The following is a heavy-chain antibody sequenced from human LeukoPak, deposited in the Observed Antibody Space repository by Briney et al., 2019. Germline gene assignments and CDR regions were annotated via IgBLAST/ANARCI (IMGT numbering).Heavy chain of an antibody. CDR2: IWFDGSYK. Sequence: GRSLRLSCAASGFTFSSYGMHWVRQAPGNGLEWVAVIWFDGSYKYYADSVKGRFTISRDNSKNTLYLQMSSLRAEDTAVYFCARDSSGGSYYYGMDAWGQGTTVTVSS. V-gene: IGHV3-33*01. CDR1: GFTFSSYG. CDR3: ARDSSGGSYYYGMDA. D-gene: IGHD1-26*01. J-gene: IGHJ6*02.